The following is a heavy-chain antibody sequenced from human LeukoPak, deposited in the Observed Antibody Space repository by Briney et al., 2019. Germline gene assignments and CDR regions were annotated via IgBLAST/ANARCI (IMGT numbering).Heavy chain of an antibody. CDR3: ARTHERDLDY. Sequence: GGSLRLSCEASGFSFSSYHMNWVRQAPGKGLEWVSYISIISSTIYYADSVKGRFTTSRDDAKNSVYLQMNSLRAEDTAVYYCARTHERDLDYWGQGTLVTVSS. J-gene: IGHJ4*02. CDR2: ISIISSTI. V-gene: IGHV3-48*01. CDR1: GFSFSSYH.